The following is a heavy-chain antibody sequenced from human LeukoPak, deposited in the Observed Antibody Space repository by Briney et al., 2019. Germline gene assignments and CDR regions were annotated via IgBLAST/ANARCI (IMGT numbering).Heavy chain of an antibody. V-gene: IGHV3-30-3*01. CDR1: GFTFSNYA. CDR2: ISYDGSNK. D-gene: IGHD2-2*01. Sequence: PGGSLRLSCAASGFTFSNYAMHWVRQAPGKGLEWVAVISYDGSNKYYADSVKGRFTISRGNSKNTLYLQMNSLRAEDTAVYYCARDRFPYCSSTSCYFDQWGQGTLVTVSS. J-gene: IGHJ4*02. CDR3: ARDRFPYCSSTSCYFDQ.